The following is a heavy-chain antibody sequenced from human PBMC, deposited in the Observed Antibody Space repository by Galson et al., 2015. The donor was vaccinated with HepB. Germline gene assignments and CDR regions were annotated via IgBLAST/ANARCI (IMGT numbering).Heavy chain of an antibody. CDR2: ISYDGSNK. Sequence: SLRLSCAASGFTFSSYAMHWVRQAPGKGLEWVAVISYDGSNKYYADSVKGRFTISRDDSKNTLYLQMNSLRAEDTAVYYCARSGYDFWSGYYSFDYWGQGTLVTVSS. CDR1: GFTFSSYA. CDR3: ARSGYDFWSGYYSFDY. V-gene: IGHV3-30-3*01. D-gene: IGHD3-3*01. J-gene: IGHJ4*02.